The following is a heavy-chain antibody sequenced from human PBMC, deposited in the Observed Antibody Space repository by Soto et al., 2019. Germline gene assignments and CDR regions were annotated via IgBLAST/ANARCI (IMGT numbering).Heavy chain of an antibody. D-gene: IGHD1-1*01. CDR3: TTELNDMQAFEI. Sequence: QVQLVESGGGVVQPGRSLRLSCVASGFTFSTYGMHWVRQAPGKGLEWVAMTWNDGSHKYYADPVKDRFTISRDNFKNTLYLPINSLRDEDSAVYYCTTELNDMQAFEIRGQGPMVTVSS. J-gene: IGHJ3*02. CDR1: GFTFSTYG. V-gene: IGHV3-33*01. CDR2: TWNDGSHK.